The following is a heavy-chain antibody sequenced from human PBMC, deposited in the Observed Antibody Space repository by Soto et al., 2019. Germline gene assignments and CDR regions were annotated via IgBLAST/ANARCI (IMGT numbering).Heavy chain of an antibody. D-gene: IGHD3-10*01. J-gene: IGHJ6*03. CDR1: GGSISSGGYY. Sequence: QVQLQESGPGLVKPSQTLSLTCTVSGGSISSGGYYWSWIRQHPGKGLEWIGYIYYSGSTYYNPSLKSRVTLSVDTSKNQFSLKLSSVTAADTAVYYCARGLSGGVWFGDYNYYYMDVWGKGTTVTVSS. CDR2: IYYSGST. V-gene: IGHV4-31*03. CDR3: ARGLSGGVWFGDYNYYYMDV.